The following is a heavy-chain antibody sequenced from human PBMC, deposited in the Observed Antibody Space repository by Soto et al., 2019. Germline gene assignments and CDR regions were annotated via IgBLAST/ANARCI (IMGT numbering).Heavy chain of an antibody. J-gene: IGHJ6*02. Sequence: GESLKISCKGSGYTFTDYWIGWVRQLPGKGLEWMGIIYPGDSDTRYSPSFQGHVTITVDKSTSTAYLQWNTLKASDTPMYYCARHTSKSRSCYSDRDCRGQVTTITVSS. D-gene: IGHD2-15*01. V-gene: IGHV5-51*01. CDR3: ARHTSKSRSCYSDRDC. CDR2: IYPGDSDT. CDR1: GYTFTDYW.